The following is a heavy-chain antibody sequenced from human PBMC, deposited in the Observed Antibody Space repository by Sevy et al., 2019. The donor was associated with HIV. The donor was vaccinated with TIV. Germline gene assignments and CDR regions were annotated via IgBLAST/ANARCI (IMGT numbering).Heavy chain of an antibody. CDR2: IGSSSSK. D-gene: IGHD1-26*01. CDR1: GFTFSNYG. J-gene: IGHJ4*02. V-gene: IGHV3-48*02. Sequence: GGSLRLSCAASGFTFSNYGMTWVRQAPGKGLEWLSYIGSSSSKYYADSVKGRFTISRDNAKNAVYLQMNSLSDEDTALYYFARGHKSGNYSSWGQGTLVTVSS. CDR3: ARGHKSGNYSS.